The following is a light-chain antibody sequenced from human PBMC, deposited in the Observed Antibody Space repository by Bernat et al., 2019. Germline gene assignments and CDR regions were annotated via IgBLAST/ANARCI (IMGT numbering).Light chain of an antibody. CDR1: SSDIGYYNS. CDR2: EVS. V-gene: IGLV2-8*01. J-gene: IGLJ2*01. Sequence: QSALTQPPSASGSPGQSVTISCTGTSSDIGYYNSDSWYQYHPGKAPKLMIYEVSKRPSGVPDRFSGSKSGNTASLTVSGLQAADEAAYYCSSYAGSNTRVVFGGGTELTVL. CDR3: SSYAGSNTRVV.